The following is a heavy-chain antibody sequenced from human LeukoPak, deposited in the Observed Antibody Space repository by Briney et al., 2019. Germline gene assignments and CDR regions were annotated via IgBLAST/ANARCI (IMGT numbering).Heavy chain of an antibody. V-gene: IGHV4-30-4*01. J-gene: IGHJ3*02. CDR2: SYDSGST. D-gene: IGHD2-15*01. CDR3: ARDCSGGSCYGAFDI. CDR1: GASIRSGDYY. Sequence: SQTLSLTCTVSGASIRSGDYYWSWIRQPPGKGLEWIGYSYDSGSTYYNPSLKSRITISVDTSENRFSLKLSSVTATDTAVYYCARDCSGGSCYGAFDIWGQGTMVTVSS.